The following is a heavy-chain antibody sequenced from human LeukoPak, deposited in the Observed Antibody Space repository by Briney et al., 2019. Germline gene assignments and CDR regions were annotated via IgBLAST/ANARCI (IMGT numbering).Heavy chain of an antibody. CDR2: IYPGDSDS. V-gene: IGHV5-51*01. Sequence: GESLKIPCKGYGYSFNSYWLGWVRQMPGKGLQWMAIIYPGDSDSRYSPSFQGQVTASVDKSISTAYLQWSSLKASDTAIYYCVRSTRNYGMDVWGQGTTVTVSS. CDR3: VRSTRNYGMDV. CDR1: GYSFNSYW. J-gene: IGHJ6*02.